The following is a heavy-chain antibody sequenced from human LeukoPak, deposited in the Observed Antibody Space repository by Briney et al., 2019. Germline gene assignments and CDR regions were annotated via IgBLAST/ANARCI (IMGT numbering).Heavy chain of an antibody. CDR3: AKRGVVIRVILVGFHKEANYFDS. Sequence: GGSLRLSCAVSGITLSNYGMSWVRQAPGKGLEWVAGISDSGGRTKYTDSVKGRFTISRDNPKNTLYLQMNSLRPEDTAVYFCAKRGVVIRVILVGFHKEANYFDSWGQGVLVTVSS. J-gene: IGHJ4*02. V-gene: IGHV3-23*01. CDR2: ISDSGGRT. CDR1: GITLSNYG. D-gene: IGHD3-22*01.